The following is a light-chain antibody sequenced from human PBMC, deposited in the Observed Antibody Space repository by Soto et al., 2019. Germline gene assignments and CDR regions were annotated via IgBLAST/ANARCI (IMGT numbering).Light chain of an antibody. J-gene: IGKJ4*01. CDR2: DAS. CDR3: QQYNSYSLT. CDR1: QSISNH. Sequence: DIRMTQSPSSLSASVGDTVTITCRASQSISNHLNWYQQKPGKAPKLLIYDASSLESGVPSRFSGSGSGTEFTLTISSLQPDDFATYYCQQYNSYSLTFGGGTKVDIK. V-gene: IGKV1-5*01.